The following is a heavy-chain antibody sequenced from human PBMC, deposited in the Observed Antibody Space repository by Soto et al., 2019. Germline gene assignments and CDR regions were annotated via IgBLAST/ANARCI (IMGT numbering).Heavy chain of an antibody. V-gene: IGHV3-7*01. D-gene: IGHD5-18*01. Sequence: GGSLRLSCAASGFTFSTYWKNWVRQAPGKGLEWVANIKQDGSEKYYVDSVKGRFTISRDNAKNSLYLQLNSLRAEDTAVYYCARGTPRGYSYDWSQGTLVTVSS. J-gene: IGHJ4*02. CDR2: IKQDGSEK. CDR1: GFTFSTYW. CDR3: ARGTPRGYSYD.